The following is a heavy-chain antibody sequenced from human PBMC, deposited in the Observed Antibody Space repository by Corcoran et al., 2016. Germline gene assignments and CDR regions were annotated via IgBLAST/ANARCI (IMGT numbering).Heavy chain of an antibody. J-gene: IGHJ5*02. V-gene: IGHV4-34*01. CDR1: GGSFSGYY. Sequence: QVQLQQGGAGLLKPSETLSLTCAVYGGSFSGYYWSWIRQPPGKGLEWNGEINHRGSTNYNPSLKSRVTISVDTSKNQFSLKLSSVTAADTAVYYCARVPTGITLVRGWFDPWGQGTLVTVSS. CDR3: ARVPTGITLVRGWFDP. D-gene: IGHD3-10*01. CDR2: INHRGST.